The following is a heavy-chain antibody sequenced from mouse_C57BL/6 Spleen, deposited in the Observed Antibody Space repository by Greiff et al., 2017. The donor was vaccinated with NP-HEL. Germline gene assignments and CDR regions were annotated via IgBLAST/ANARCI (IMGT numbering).Heavy chain of an antibody. CDR2: ISSGSSTI. CDR3: ARCDGYFYYAMDY. J-gene: IGHJ4*01. CDR1: GFTFSDYG. V-gene: IGHV5-17*01. D-gene: IGHD2-3*01. Sequence: DVKLVESGGGLVKPGGSLKLSCAASGFTFSDYGMHWVRQAPEKGLEWVAYISSGSSTIYYADTVKGRFTISRDNAKTTLFLQMTSLRSEDTAMYYCARCDGYFYYAMDYWGQGTSVTVSS.